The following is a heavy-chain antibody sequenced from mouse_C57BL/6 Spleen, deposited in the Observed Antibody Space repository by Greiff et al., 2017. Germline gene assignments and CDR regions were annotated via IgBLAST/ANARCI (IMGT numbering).Heavy chain of an antibody. CDR3: TGPAWFAY. V-gene: IGHV6-3*01. Sequence: EVMLVESGGGLVQPGGSMKLSCVASGFTFSNYWMNWVRQSPEKGLEWVAQIRLKSDNYATHYAESVKGRFTISRDDSKSSVYLQMNNLRAEDTGIYYCTGPAWFAYGGQGTLVTVSA. CDR2: IRLKSDNYAT. CDR1: GFTFSNYW. J-gene: IGHJ3*01.